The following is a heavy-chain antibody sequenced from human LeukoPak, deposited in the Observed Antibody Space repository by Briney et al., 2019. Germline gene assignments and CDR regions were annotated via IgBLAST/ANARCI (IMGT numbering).Heavy chain of an antibody. CDR1: GGSISSSY. CDR3: AGRHGSSGSYRVDY. V-gene: IGHV4-59*08. D-gene: IGHD6-19*01. J-gene: IGHJ4*02. CDR2: IYSTGST. Sequence: SETLSLTCTVSGGSISSSYWSWIRQPPGKGLEWIGYIYSTGSTNYNPSLKSRVTISVDTSKNQFSLRLSSVTAADTAVYYCAGRHGSSGSYRVDYWGQGTLVTVSS.